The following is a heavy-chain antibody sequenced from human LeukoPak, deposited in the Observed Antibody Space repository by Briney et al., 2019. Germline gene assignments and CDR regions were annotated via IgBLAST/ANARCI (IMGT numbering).Heavy chain of an antibody. CDR2: LYASGST. CDR1: GGSISSGSYY. V-gene: IGHV4-61*02. J-gene: IGHJ2*01. CDR3: ARVYYSSSYDYWYFDL. D-gene: IGHD6-13*01. Sequence: SQTLSLTCTVSGGSISSGSYYWFWIRQPAGKGLEWIGRLYASGSTNYNPSLKSRVTISVDTSKNQFSLNLSSVTAADTAVYYCARVYYSSSYDYWYFDLWGRGTLVTVSS.